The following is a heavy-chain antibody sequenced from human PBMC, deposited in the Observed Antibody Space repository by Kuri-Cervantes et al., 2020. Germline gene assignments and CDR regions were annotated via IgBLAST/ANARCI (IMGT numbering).Heavy chain of an antibody. J-gene: IGHJ6*02. CDR2: ISAYNGNT. D-gene: IGHD4-11*01. CDR3: ARDTLAFNDYITHLGDV. V-gene: IGHV1-18*01. Sequence: ASVKVSCNASGYSFSSYGISWVRQAPGQGLEWMGWISAYNGNTYYAHKAQGRVTMTTDTSTNTAYMELRSLRSDDTAVYYCARDTLAFNDYITHLGDVWGQGTTVTVSS. CDR1: GYSFSSYG.